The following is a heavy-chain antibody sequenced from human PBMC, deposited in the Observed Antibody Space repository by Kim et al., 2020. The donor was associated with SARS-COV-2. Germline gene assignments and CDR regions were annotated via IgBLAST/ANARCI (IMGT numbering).Heavy chain of an antibody. Sequence: GGSLRLSCAASGFTFDDYAMHWVRQAPGKGLEWVSGISWNSGSIGYADSVKGRFTISRDNAKNSLYLQMSSLRAEDTALYYCAKDRQYSGSYLFDYWGQGTLVTVSS. J-gene: IGHJ4*02. CDR1: GFTFDDYA. V-gene: IGHV3-9*01. D-gene: IGHD1-26*01. CDR3: AKDRQYSGSYLFDY. CDR2: ISWNSGSI.